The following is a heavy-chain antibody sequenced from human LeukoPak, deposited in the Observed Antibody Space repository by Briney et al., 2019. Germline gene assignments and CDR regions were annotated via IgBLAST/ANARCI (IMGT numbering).Heavy chain of an antibody. CDR2: IKPDGGEK. CDR3: ARMQYSGSYHRATPFDY. Sequence: GESLRLSCAASGFTFSSYMMTWVRQAPGKGLEWVANIKPDGGEKFYVDSVRGRFTISRDNAKNSLYLQMNSLRAEDTAVYYCARMQYSGSYHRATPFDYWGQGTLVTVSS. J-gene: IGHJ4*02. CDR1: GFTFSSYM. D-gene: IGHD3-10*01. V-gene: IGHV3-7*01.